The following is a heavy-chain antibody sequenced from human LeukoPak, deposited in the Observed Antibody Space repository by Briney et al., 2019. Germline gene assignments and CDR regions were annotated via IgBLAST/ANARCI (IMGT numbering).Heavy chain of an antibody. Sequence: SETLSLTCTVSGGSISSYYWSWIRQPPGKGLEWIGYIYYSGSTNYNPSLKSRVTISVDTSKNQFSLKLSSVTAADTAVYYCARRDYGSGFAFDIWGQGSMVTVSS. V-gene: IGHV4-59*08. CDR2: IYYSGST. D-gene: IGHD3-10*01. CDR3: ARRDYGSGFAFDI. J-gene: IGHJ3*02. CDR1: GGSISSYY.